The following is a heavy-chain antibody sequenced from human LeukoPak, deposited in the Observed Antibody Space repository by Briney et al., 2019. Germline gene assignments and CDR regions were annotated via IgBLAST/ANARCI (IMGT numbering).Heavy chain of an antibody. V-gene: IGHV4-34*01. CDR1: GGSLSGYY. J-gene: IGHJ3*02. CDR3: ARGRDGYSGGDI. Sequence: NPSETLSLTCAVSGGSLSGYYWTWIRQPPGKGLEWIGEINHSGSTNYNPSLKSRVTISVDTSKNQFSLKLSSVTAADTAVYYCARGRDGYSGGDIWGQGTMVTVSS. D-gene: IGHD5-24*01. CDR2: INHSGST.